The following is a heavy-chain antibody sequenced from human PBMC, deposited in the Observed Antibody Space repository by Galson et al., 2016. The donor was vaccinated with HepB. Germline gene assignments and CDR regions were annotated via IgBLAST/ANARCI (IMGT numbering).Heavy chain of an antibody. V-gene: IGHV3-48*02. D-gene: IGHD4-11*01. CDR3: ARDSATVSPEIRDYFAY. CDR2: ISSSGTTT. CDR1: GFTFRTYS. J-gene: IGHJ4*02. Sequence: SLRLSCAASGFTFRTYSMNWVRQAPGKGLEWLSIISSSGTTTYHADSVKGRLTISRDKAKNSLYLQMNSLRDEDTAVYYCARDSATVSPEIRDYFAYWGQGTLVTVSS.